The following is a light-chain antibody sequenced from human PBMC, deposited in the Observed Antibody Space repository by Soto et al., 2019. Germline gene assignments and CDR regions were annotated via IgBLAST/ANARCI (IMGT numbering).Light chain of an antibody. J-gene: IGKJ5*01. Sequence: DVVMTQTPLSLSVAPGQPASISCKSSQSLLHITGETFLFWYLQKPGQSPQLLIYEVSTRVSGVPDRFSGSGSGTDFTLEISRVETDDVGIYYCMQSTQLPPTFGQRTRLAIK. CDR3: MQSTQLPPT. CDR2: EVS. CDR1: QSLLHITGETF. V-gene: IGKV2D-29*02.